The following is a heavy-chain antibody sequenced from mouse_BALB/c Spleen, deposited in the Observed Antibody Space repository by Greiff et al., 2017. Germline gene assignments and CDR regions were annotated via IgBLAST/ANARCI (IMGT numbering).Heavy chain of an antibody. V-gene: IGHV1-14*01. J-gene: IGHJ4*01. CDR3: ARVGSSYYYAMDY. CDR1: GYTFTSYV. CDR2: INPYNDGT. Sequence: EVKLVESGPELVKPGASVKMSCKASGYTFTSYVMHWVKQKPGQGLEWIGYINPYNDGTKYNEKFKGKATLTSDKSSSTAYMELSSLTSEDSAVYYCARVGSSYYYAMDYWGQGTSVTVSS. D-gene: IGHD1-1*01.